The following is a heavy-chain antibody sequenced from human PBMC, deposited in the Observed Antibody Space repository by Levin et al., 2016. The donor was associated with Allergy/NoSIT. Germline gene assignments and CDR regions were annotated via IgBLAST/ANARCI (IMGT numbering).Heavy chain of an antibody. D-gene: IGHD1-1*01. CDR2: IDWDDDK. Sequence: WIRQPPGKALEWLARIDWDDDKFYNTSLKTRLTISKDASKNQVVLTMTYVDPVDTATYYCARLQRGTYKNGYNNYYMDVWGKGTTVTVSS. J-gene: IGHJ6*03. V-gene: IGHV2-70*04. CDR3: ARLQRGTYKNGYNNYYMDV.